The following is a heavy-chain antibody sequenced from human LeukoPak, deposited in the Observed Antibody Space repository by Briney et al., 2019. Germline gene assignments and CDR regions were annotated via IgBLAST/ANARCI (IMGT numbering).Heavy chain of an antibody. D-gene: IGHD3-22*01. CDR2: ISNSGNTI. CDR3: ARDRGDYYDLPDAFDI. V-gene: IGHV3-11*04. Sequence: GGSLRLSCAASGFTFSDYYMSWIRQAPGKGLEWVSYISNSGNTIYYADSVKGRFTISRDNAKNSLYLQMNSLRAEDTAVYYCARDRGDYYDLPDAFDIWGQGTMVTVSS. J-gene: IGHJ3*02. CDR1: GFTFSDYY.